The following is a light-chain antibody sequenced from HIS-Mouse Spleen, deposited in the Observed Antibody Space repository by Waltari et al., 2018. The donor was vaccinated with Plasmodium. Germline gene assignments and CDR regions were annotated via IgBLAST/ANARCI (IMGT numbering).Light chain of an antibody. J-gene: IGLJ3*02. CDR3: AAWDDSLNGWV. V-gene: IGLV1-44*01. Sequence: QSVLTQPPSASGTPGQRATISCSGSSSNIGSNTVNWYQHLPGTAPKLPIYSNNTRPSGGPDRSSGSKSGTSASLAISGLQSEDEADYYCAAWDDSLNGWVFGGGTKLTVL. CDR2: SNN. CDR1: SSNIGSNT.